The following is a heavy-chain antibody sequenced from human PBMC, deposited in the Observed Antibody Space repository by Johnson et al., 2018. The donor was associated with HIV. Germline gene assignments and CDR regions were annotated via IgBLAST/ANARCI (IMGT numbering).Heavy chain of an antibody. V-gene: IGHV3-30*02. CDR2: IRYDGSNK. Sequence: VQVVESGGRVVQPGGSLRLSCAASGFTFSSYGMHWVRQAPGKGLEWVAFIRYDGSNKYYADSVKGRFTISRDNSKNTLYLQMNSLGAEDTAVYYCARSPGYSLLDAFDIWGQGAMVTVTS. D-gene: IGHD1-26*01. CDR3: ARSPGYSLLDAFDI. CDR1: GFTFSSYG. J-gene: IGHJ3*02.